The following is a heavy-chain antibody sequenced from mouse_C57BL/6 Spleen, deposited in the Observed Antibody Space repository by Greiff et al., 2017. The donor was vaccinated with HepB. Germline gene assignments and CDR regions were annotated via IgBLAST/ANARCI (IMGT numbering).Heavy chain of an antibody. D-gene: IGHD1-1*01. Sequence: VQLQQSGAELVKPGASVKISCKASGYAFSSYWMNWVKQRPGKGLEWIGQIYPGDGDTNYNGKFKGKATLTADKSSSTAYMQLSSLTSEDSAVYFCARGSTTVVAPAMDYWGQGTSVTVSS. CDR2: IYPGDGDT. CDR1: GYAFSSYW. J-gene: IGHJ4*01. CDR3: ARGSTTVVAPAMDY. V-gene: IGHV1-80*01.